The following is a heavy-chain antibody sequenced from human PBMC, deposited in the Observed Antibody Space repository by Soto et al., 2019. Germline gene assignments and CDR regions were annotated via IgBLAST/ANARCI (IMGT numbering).Heavy chain of an antibody. CDR2: ISAYNGNT. CDR3: ARNREYCSGGSCRRGYYYGMDV. CDR1: GYTFTSYG. V-gene: IGHV1-18*01. Sequence: ASVKVSCKASGYTFTSYGISWVRQAPGQGLEWMGWISAYNGNTNYAQKLQGRVTMTTDTSTSTAYMELRSLRSDDTAVYYCARNREYCSGGSCRRGYYYGMDVWGQGTTVTVSS. D-gene: IGHD2-15*01. J-gene: IGHJ6*02.